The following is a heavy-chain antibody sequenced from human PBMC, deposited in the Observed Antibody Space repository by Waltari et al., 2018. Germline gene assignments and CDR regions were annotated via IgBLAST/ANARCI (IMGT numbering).Heavy chain of an antibody. Sequence: QVQLQQWGAGLLKPSETLSLTCAVYGGSFSGYYWSWIRQPPGKGLEWIGEINHSGSTNSNPSLKSRVTISVDTSKNQFSLKLSSVTAADTAVYYCARDHGYCSSTSCYTQHMGWFDPWGQGTLVTVSS. CDR1: GGSFSGYY. D-gene: IGHD2-2*02. CDR2: INHSGST. J-gene: IGHJ5*02. V-gene: IGHV4-34*01. CDR3: ARDHGYCSSTSCYTQHMGWFDP.